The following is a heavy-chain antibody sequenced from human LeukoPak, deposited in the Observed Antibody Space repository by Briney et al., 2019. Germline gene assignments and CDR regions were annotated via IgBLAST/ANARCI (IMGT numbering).Heavy chain of an antibody. D-gene: IGHD6-13*01. Sequence: PSETLSLTCAVSGYSISSGYYWGWIRQPPGKGLEWIGSIYHSGSTYYNPSLKSRVTISVDTSKNQFSLKLSSVTAADTAVYYCGRGEAAAYHDAFDIWGQGTMVTVSS. CDR2: IYHSGST. CDR3: GRGEAAAYHDAFDI. V-gene: IGHV4-38-2*01. CDR1: GYSISSGYY. J-gene: IGHJ3*02.